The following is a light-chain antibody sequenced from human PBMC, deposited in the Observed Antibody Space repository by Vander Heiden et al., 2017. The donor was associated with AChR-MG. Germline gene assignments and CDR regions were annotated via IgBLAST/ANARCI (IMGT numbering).Light chain of an antibody. J-gene: IGLJ2*01. Sequence: QSALTQPASVSESPGQSITISCTGTSSDVGGYNYVSWYQQHPGKAPKLMIYDVSNRPSGVSNRFSGSKSGNTASLTISGLQAEDEADYYCSSYTSSSTLIGGGTKLTVL. CDR1: SSDVGGYNY. V-gene: IGLV2-14*03. CDR3: SSYTSSSTL. CDR2: DVS.